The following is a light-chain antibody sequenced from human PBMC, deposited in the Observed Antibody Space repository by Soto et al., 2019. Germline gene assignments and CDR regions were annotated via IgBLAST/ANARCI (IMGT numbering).Light chain of an antibody. CDR1: SSDVGGYNY. CDR3: SSYAVNKIFV. Sequence: QSVLAQPPSASGSPGQSVTISCTGTSSDVGGYNYVSWYQQHPGKAPKVIIYEVSKRPSGVPDRFSGSKSGSTASLTVSGLQAEDEADYYCSSYAVNKIFVFGTGTKVTGL. V-gene: IGLV2-8*01. J-gene: IGLJ1*01. CDR2: EVS.